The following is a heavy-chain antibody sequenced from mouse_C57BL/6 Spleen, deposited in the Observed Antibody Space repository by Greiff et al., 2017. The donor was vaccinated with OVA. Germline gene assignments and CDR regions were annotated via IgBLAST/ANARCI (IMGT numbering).Heavy chain of an antibody. Sequence: EVQLMESGGGLVEPGGSLKLSCAASGFTFSDYGMHWVRQAPEKGLEWVAYISRGSSSIYYADTVKGRFTISRDNATNTLFLQLPSLRSEDTAMFDCARKDGEFSTCFAYGGKETLVTVSA. D-gene: IGHD2-13*01. V-gene: IGHV5-17*01. CDR3: ARKDGEFSTCFAY. J-gene: IGHJ3*01. CDR1: GFTFSDYG. CDR2: ISRGSSSI.